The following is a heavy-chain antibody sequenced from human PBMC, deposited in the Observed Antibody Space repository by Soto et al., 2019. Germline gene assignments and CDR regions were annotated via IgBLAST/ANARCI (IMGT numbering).Heavy chain of an antibody. D-gene: IGHD3-10*01. CDR1: GGSISSGGYY. Sequence: SETLSLTCTVSGGSISSGGYYWYWIRQHPGKGLEWIGYIYYSGTTYYNPSLKSRVTISVDTSKNQFSLKLSSVTAADTAVYYCAASCVACGGVNYYGMDVWGQGTTVTVSS. V-gene: IGHV4-31*03. J-gene: IGHJ6*02. CDR3: AASCVACGGVNYYGMDV. CDR2: IYYSGTT.